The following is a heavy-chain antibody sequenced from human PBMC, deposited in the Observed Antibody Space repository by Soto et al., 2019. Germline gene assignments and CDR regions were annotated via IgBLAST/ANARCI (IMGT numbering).Heavy chain of an antibody. CDR1: GFTFTSSA. Sequence: SVKVFCKASGFTFTSSAVPWVRQARGQRLEWIGWIVVGSGNINYAQKFQERVTITRDMSTSTAYMELSSLRSEDTAVYYWATDPLLQWSGASSYYYGMDVWGQGPTVTPSS. V-gene: IGHV1-58*01. CDR3: ATDPLLQWSGASSYYYGMDV. J-gene: IGHJ6*02. CDR2: IVVGSGNI. D-gene: IGHD3-10*01.